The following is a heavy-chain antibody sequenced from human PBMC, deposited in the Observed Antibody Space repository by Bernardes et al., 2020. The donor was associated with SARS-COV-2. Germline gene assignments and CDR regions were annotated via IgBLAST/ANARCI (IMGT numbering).Heavy chain of an antibody. Sequence: ASVKVSCKASGYTFTGYYMHWVRQAPGQGLEWMGWINPNSGGTNYAQKFQGRVTMTRDTSISTAYMELSRLRSDDTAVYYCARDYIVVVPAEDYYYYMDVWGKGTTVTVSS. CDR3: ARDYIVVVPAEDYYYYMDV. CDR2: INPNSGGT. V-gene: IGHV1-2*02. CDR1: GYTFTGYY. J-gene: IGHJ6*03. D-gene: IGHD2-2*01.